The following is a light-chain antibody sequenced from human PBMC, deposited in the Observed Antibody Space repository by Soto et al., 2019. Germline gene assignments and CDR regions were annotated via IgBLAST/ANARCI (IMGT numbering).Light chain of an antibody. CDR2: EVK. CDR1: TRDVGSYDL. V-gene: IGLV2-23*02. Sequence: QSVLTQPASVSGSLGQSITISCTGTTRDVGSYDLVSWYQQHPGKVPTCLIYEVKKRPSGVSARFSGSTSGHWATLTISGPLAEDEVDYDCCSYGGNTTIDVFGRGTKLTVL. CDR3: CSYGGNTTIDV. J-gene: IGLJ2*01.